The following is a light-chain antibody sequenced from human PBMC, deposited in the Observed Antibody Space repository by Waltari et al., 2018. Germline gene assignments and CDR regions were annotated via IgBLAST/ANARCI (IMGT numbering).Light chain of an antibody. CDR1: QSVSSRF. CDR2: ETS. CDR3: QQYGGSPPVT. V-gene: IGKV3D-20*01. J-gene: IGKJ1*01. Sequence: EIVLTQSPGILSLSPGETATLSCGASQSVSSRFLAWYQQKPGQAPRLIMFETSTRAAGIPDRFSGSGSATDFTLTIDRLEPEDFGVYFCQQYGGSPPVTFGQGTKVEIK.